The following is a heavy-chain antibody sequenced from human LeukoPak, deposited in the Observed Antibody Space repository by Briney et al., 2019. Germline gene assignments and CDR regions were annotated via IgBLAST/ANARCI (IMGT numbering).Heavy chain of an antibody. J-gene: IGHJ4*02. V-gene: IGHV1-18*01. CDR3: ARDDYGDYPFDY. CDR2: ISAYNGNT. CDR1: GYTFTSYG. Sequence: ASVKVSCKASGYTFTSYGISWVRQAPGQGLEWIGWISAYNGNTNYAQKLQGRVTMTTDTSTSTAYMELRSLRSDDTAVYYCARDDYGDYPFDYWGQGTLVTVSS. D-gene: IGHD4-17*01.